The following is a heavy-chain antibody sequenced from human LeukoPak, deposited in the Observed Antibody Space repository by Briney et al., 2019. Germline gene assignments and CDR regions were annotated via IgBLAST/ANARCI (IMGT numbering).Heavy chain of an antibody. CDR1: GYTFTSYA. V-gene: IGHV1-3*01. Sequence: ASVKASCKASGYTFTSYAMHWVRQAPGQRLEWMGWINAGNGNTKYSQKFQGRVTITRDTSASTAYMELSSLRSEDTAVYYCAREGSSSWDPYYYYGMDVWGQGTTVTVSS. D-gene: IGHD6-13*01. CDR3: AREGSSSWDPYYYYGMDV. CDR2: INAGNGNT. J-gene: IGHJ6*02.